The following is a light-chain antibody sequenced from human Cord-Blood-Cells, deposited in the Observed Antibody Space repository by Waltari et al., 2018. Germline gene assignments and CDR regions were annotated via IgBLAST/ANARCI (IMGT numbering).Light chain of an antibody. Sequence: QSVLTQPPSASGTPGQRVTISGSGSSSNIGRNYVYWYQQLPGTAPKLLIYRNNQRPSGVPDRFSGSKSGTSASLAISGLRSEDEADYYCAAWDDSLSGYVFGTGTKVTVL. CDR1: SSNIGRNY. CDR3: AAWDDSLSGYV. V-gene: IGLV1-47*01. CDR2: RNN. J-gene: IGLJ1*01.